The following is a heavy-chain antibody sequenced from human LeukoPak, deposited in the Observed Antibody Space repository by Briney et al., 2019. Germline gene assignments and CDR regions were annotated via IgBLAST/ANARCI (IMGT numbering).Heavy chain of an antibody. D-gene: IGHD2-8*02. CDR2: ISSSGSTI. J-gene: IGHJ6*02. CDR1: GFTLSDYY. CDR3: ARDTGSPPYYGMDV. Sequence: GGSLRLSCAASGFTLSDYYMSWIRQAPGKGLEWVSYISSSGSTIYYADSVKGRFTISRDNAKNSLYLQMNSLRAEDTAVYYCARDTGSPPYYGMDVWGQGTTVTVSS. V-gene: IGHV3-11*01.